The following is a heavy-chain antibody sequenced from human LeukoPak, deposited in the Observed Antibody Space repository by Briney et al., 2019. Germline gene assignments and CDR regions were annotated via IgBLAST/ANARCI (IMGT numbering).Heavy chain of an antibody. CDR1: GYSISSGYY. Sequence: SETLSLTCTVSGYSISSGYYWGWIRQPPGKGLEWIGSIYHSGSTYYNPSLKSRVTISVDTSKNQFFLKLSSVTAADTAVYYCARGLGIYGDYVPGYFDYWGQGTLVTVSS. V-gene: IGHV4-38-2*02. D-gene: IGHD4-17*01. J-gene: IGHJ4*02. CDR2: IYHSGST. CDR3: ARGLGIYGDYVPGYFDY.